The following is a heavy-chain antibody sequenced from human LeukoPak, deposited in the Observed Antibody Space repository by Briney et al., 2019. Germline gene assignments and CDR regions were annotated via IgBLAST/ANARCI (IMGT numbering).Heavy chain of an antibody. CDR3: AGHPDNSSWPGWTYYFDY. V-gene: IGHV3-64*01. Sequence: GGSLRLSCVASEFTFSSYAMYWVRQAPGKGLEYVSAISSNGGSTYYANSVKGRFTISRDNSKNTLYLQMNSLRAEDTAVYYCAGHPDNSSWPGWTYYFDYWGQGTLVTVSS. D-gene: IGHD6-13*01. CDR2: ISSNGGST. CDR1: EFTFSSYA. J-gene: IGHJ4*02.